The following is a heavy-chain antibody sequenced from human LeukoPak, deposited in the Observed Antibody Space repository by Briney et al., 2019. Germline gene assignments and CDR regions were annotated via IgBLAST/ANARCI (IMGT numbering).Heavy chain of an antibody. CDR1: GFTFSSYA. J-gene: IGHJ6*03. V-gene: IGHV3-23*01. Sequence: GGSLRLSCAASGFTFSSYAMSWARQAPGKGLEWVSAISGSGGSTYYADSVKGRFTISRDNSKNTLYLQMNSLRAEDTAVYYCAKGGLPAAMRYYYYMDVWGKGTTVTVSS. CDR3: AKGGLPAAMRYYYYMDV. CDR2: ISGSGGST. D-gene: IGHD2-2*01.